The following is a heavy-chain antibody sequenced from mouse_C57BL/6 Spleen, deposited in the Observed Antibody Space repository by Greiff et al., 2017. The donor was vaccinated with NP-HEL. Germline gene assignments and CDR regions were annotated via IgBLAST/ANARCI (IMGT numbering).Heavy chain of an antibody. J-gene: IGHJ4*01. Sequence: QVQLKESGAELVKPGASVKISCKASGYAFSSYWINWVKQRPGKGLEWIGQIYPGDGDTNYNGKFKGKATLTADKSSSTAYMQLSSLTSEDSAVYFCARYLTTVVDYYAMDYWGQGTSVTVSS. CDR1: GYAFSSYW. CDR3: ARYLTTVVDYYAMDY. D-gene: IGHD1-1*01. CDR2: IYPGDGDT. V-gene: IGHV1-80*01.